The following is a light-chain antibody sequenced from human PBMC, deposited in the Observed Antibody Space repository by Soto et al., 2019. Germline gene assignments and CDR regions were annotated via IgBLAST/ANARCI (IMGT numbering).Light chain of an antibody. CDR3: SPYTPRNTRKTF. Sequence: QSVLTQPASVSGSPGQSITISCTGTSSDVGGYNYVSWYQHHPGKAPKLIIYDVTNRPSGVSNPFSGSKSGNTASLTISGLQLEDEVFYYCSPYTPRNTRKTFLGIWTTVTVL. J-gene: IGLJ1*01. CDR2: DVT. CDR1: SSDVGGYNY. V-gene: IGLV2-14*03.